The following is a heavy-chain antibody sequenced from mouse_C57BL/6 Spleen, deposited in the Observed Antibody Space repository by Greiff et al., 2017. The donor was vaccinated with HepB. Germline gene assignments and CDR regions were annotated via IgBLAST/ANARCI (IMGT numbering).Heavy chain of an antibody. CDR2: INPSSGYT. V-gene: IGHV1-7*01. CDR3: ARSDYGSSYDYYAMDY. D-gene: IGHD1-1*01. CDR1: GYTFTSYW. J-gene: IGHJ4*01. Sequence: VQLQQSGAELAKPGASVKLSCKASGYTFTSYWMHWVNQRPGQGLEWIGYINPSSGYTKYNQKFKDKATLTADKSSSTAYMQLSSLTYEDSAVYYCARSDYGSSYDYYAMDYWGQGTSVTVSS.